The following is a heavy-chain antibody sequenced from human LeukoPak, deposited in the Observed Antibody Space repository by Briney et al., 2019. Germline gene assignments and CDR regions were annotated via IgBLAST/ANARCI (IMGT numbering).Heavy chain of an antibody. Sequence: GGSLRLSCAASGFTFSDYWMTWVRQVPGKGLEWVANVGRDGSEKNYVDSVEDRFTISRDNAKKSLDLEMNSLRVEDTALYYCAKVGTWELQRVFENWGQGTLVTVSS. CDR3: AKVGTWELQRVFEN. J-gene: IGHJ4*02. D-gene: IGHD1-26*01. CDR2: VGRDGSEK. V-gene: IGHV3-7*01. CDR1: GFTFSDYW.